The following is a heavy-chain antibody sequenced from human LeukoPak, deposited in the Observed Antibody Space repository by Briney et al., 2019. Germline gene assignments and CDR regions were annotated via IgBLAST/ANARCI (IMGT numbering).Heavy chain of an antibody. CDR2: VYSSGYT. Sequence: PSETLSLTCNVYGGSISGYYWSWIRQPPGEGLEWIAYVYSSGYTDYNPSLKSRVSMSVDTSKNQLPLKLSSVTAADTAVYYCARSYSSSFYFDSWGQGVLVTVSS. CDR1: GGSISGYY. J-gene: IGHJ4*02. V-gene: IGHV4-59*08. D-gene: IGHD6-6*01. CDR3: ARSYSSSFYFDS.